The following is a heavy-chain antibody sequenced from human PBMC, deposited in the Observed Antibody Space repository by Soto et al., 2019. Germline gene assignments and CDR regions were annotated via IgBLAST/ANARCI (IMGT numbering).Heavy chain of an antibody. CDR3: ARDSASGSYPY. Sequence: GGSLRLSCAASGFTFSSNWMTWVRQAPGKGLEWVANINEDGGEKYYVGSVKGRFTISRDNAKNSLYLQMNSLRVEDTAVYHCARDSASGSYPYWGLGTLVTVS. CDR2: INEDGGEK. CDR1: GFTFSSNW. D-gene: IGHD3-10*01. J-gene: IGHJ4*02. V-gene: IGHV3-7*03.